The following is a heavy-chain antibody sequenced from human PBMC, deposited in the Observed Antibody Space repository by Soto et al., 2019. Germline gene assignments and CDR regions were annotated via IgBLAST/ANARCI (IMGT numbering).Heavy chain of an antibody. CDR3: TTEFGFSSGQNDN. J-gene: IGHJ4*02. CDR1: GFSCNAAW. D-gene: IGHD6-19*01. Sequence: GGFLRLSCAVYGFSCNAAWLTWVRQAPGKGLEWVARLKGKSAGGTTDYAAPVTGRFTISSDDSKNTLYLQMNNLKIEDTAVYYCTTEFGFSSGQNDNWGQGTLVTVSS. V-gene: IGHV3-15*07. CDR2: LKGKSAGGTT.